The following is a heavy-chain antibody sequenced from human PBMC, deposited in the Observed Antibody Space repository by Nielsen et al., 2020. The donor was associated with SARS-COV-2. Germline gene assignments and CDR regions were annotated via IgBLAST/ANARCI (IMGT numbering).Heavy chain of an antibody. CDR1: GGSISSSSYY. CDR2: IYYSGST. J-gene: IGHJ5*02. CDR3: ARGRWDIVVVVAANWFDP. D-gene: IGHD2-15*01. Sequence: SEILSLTCTVSGGSISSSSYYWGWIRQPPGKGLEWIGSIYYSGSTYYNPSLKSRVTISVDTSKNQFSLKLSSVTAADTAVYYCARGRWDIVVVVAANWFDPWGQGTLVTVSS. V-gene: IGHV4-39*01.